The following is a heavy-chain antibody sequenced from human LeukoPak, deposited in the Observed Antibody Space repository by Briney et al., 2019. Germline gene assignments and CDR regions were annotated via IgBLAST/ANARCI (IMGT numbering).Heavy chain of an antibody. CDR1: GHSFTDYY. V-gene: IGHV1-2*02. CDR2: INPKSGGT. Sequence: ASVKVSCKTSGHSFTDYYMHWVRQAPGQGLEWMGWINPKSGGTNSAQRFQGRVTMTRDTSISTAYMELSRLRSDDTAVYYCARESFSTLTSATDAFDIWGQGTMVTVSS. D-gene: IGHD4-17*01. J-gene: IGHJ3*02. CDR3: ARESFSTLTSATDAFDI.